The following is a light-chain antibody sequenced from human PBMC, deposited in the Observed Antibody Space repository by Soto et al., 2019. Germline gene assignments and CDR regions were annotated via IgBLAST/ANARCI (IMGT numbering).Light chain of an antibody. CDR2: DAS. J-gene: IGKJ4*01. Sequence: DIQMTQSPSSLSASVGDRVTITCQASQDISNYLNWYQQKPGKAPKLLIYDASNLETGVPSRFSGSGSGTDFTFTISSLQHEDIATYYCQQYDNLPFTFGGGTKVDIK. CDR1: QDISNY. V-gene: IGKV1-33*01. CDR3: QQYDNLPFT.